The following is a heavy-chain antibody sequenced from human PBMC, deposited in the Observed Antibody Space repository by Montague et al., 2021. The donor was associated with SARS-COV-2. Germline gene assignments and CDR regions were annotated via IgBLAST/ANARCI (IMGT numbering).Heavy chain of an antibody. CDR3: ARRYDFYRAEAFDV. V-gene: IGHV2-5*02. J-gene: IGHJ3*01. Sequence: PALVKPTQTLTLTCVFSGFSLNTDGVGVAWIRRPPGKALEWLALIYWDGDQRYSPSLKTRVTITKDTSRNRVVLTMTNLDPVDTATYYCARRYDFYRAEAFDVWGQGTTVTVSS. CDR1: GFSLNTDGVG. D-gene: IGHD3-3*01. CDR2: IYWDGDQ.